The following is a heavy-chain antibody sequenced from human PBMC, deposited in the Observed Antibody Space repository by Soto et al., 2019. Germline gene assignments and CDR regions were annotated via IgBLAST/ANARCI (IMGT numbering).Heavy chain of an antibody. CDR3: ASDPSPPPSSTNHDI. V-gene: IGHV1-18*01. Sequence: ASVKVSCKASGYTFTSYGISWVRRAPGQGLEWMGWISAYNGNTNYAQKLQGRVTMTTDTSTSTAYMELRSLRSDDTAVYYCASDPSPPPSSTNHDIWGQGTMVTVSS. CDR2: ISAYNGNT. J-gene: IGHJ3*02. D-gene: IGHD2-2*01. CDR1: GYTFTSYG.